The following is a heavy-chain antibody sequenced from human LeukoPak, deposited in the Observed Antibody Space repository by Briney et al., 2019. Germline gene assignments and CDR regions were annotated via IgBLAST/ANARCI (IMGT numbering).Heavy chain of an antibody. Sequence: ASVKVSCKASGYTFTSYAMHWVRQAPGQRLEWMGWINAGNGNTKYSQKFQGRVTITRDTSASTAYMELSSLRSEDTAVYYCARVLSSSWYSFDYWGQGTLVTVSS. CDR1: GYTFTSYA. D-gene: IGHD6-13*01. CDR2: INAGNGNT. CDR3: ARVLSSSWYSFDY. J-gene: IGHJ4*02. V-gene: IGHV1-3*01.